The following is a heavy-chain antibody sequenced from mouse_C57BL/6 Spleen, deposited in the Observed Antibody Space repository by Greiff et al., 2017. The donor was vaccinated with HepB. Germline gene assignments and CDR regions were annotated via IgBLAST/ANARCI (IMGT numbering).Heavy chain of an antibody. D-gene: IGHD2-4*01. CDR2: IDPETGGT. CDR3: TRAELRAWFAY. V-gene: IGHV1-15*01. J-gene: IGHJ3*01. Sequence: VKLQESGAELVRPGASVTLSCKASGYTFTDYEMHWVKQTPVHGLEWIGAIDPETGGTAYNQKFKGKAILTADKSSSTAYMELRSLTSEDSAVYYCTRAELRAWFAYWGQGTLVTVSA. CDR1: GYTFTDYE.